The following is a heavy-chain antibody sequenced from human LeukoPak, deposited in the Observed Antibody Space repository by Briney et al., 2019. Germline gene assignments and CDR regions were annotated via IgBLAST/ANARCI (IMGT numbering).Heavy chain of an antibody. J-gene: IGHJ4*02. V-gene: IGHV3-7*01. D-gene: IGHD6-13*01. CDR1: GFTFSSYW. Sequence: GGSLRLSCAASGFTFSSYWMSWVRQAPGKGLEWVAYIKQDGSEKYYVDSVKGRFTISRDNAKNSLYLQMNSLRAEDTAVYYCARSEISSWYPLGYWGQGTLVTVSS. CDR2: IKQDGSEK. CDR3: ARSEISSWYPLGY.